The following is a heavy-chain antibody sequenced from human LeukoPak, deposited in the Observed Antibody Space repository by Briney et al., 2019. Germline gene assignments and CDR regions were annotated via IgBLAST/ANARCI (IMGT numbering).Heavy chain of an antibody. CDR2: INPSGGST. Sequence: ASVKVSCKASGYTFTSYYMHWVRQAPGQGLEWMGIINPSGGSTSYAQKFQGRVIMTRDTSTSTVYMELSSLRSEDTAVYYCAREPGVVVTAIQGFDYWGQGTLVTVSS. D-gene: IGHD2-21*02. J-gene: IGHJ4*02. V-gene: IGHV1-46*01. CDR1: GYTFTSYY. CDR3: AREPGVVVTAIQGFDY.